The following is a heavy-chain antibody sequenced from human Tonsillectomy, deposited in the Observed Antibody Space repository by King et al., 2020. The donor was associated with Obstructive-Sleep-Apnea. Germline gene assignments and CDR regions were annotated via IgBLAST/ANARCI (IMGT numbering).Heavy chain of an antibody. CDR3: ARVYSSYDYGTYYFDY. CDR1: GGSISSGGYY. CDR2: IYYSGST. Sequence: VQLQESGPGLVKPSQTLSLTCTVSGGSISSGGYYWSWIRQHPGKGLEWIGYIYYSGSTYYNPSLKSRVTISVDTSKNQFSLMLSSLTAADTAVYYCARVYSSYDYGTYYFDYWGQGTLVTVSS. V-gene: IGHV4-31*03. J-gene: IGHJ4*02. D-gene: IGHD5-12*01.